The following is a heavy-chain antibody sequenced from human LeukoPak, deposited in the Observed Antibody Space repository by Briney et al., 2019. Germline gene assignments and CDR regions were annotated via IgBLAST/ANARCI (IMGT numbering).Heavy chain of an antibody. J-gene: IGHJ4*02. D-gene: IGHD6-13*01. CDR2: ISAYNGDT. CDR3: AVRNRSSWSPFDF. Sequence: ASVKVSCKASGYTFINYGISWVRQAPGQGLEWMGWISAYNGDTNYAQKLQGRVTMTTDTSTSTAYMELRTLRSDDTAVYYCAVRNRSSWSPFDFWGQGTLVTVSS. V-gene: IGHV1-18*01. CDR1: GYTFINYG.